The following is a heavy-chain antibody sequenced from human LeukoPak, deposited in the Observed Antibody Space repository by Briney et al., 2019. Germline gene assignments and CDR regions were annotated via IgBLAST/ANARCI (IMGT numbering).Heavy chain of an antibody. CDR2: INPNSGGT. V-gene: IGHV1-2*02. D-gene: IGHD3-10*01. CDR1: GYTFTGYY. J-gene: IGHJ5*02. CDR3: ARVVTMVRGVISWFDP. Sequence: ASVKVSCKASGYTFTGYYMHWVRQAPGQGLEWMGWINPNSGGTNYAQKFQGRVTMTRDTSISTAYMELSRLRSDDTAVYYCARVVTMVRGVISWFDPWGQGTLVTVSS.